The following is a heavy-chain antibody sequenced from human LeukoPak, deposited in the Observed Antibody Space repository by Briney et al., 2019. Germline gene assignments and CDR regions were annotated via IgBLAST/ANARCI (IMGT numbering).Heavy chain of an antibody. CDR2: IIPIFGTA. CDR1: GGTFSSYA. D-gene: IGHD1-26*01. J-gene: IGHJ4*02. CDR3: ARGSYYGGGIDY. Sequence: SVKVSCKASGGTFSSYAISWVRQAPGQGLEWMGGIIPIFGTANYAQKFQGRVTITTDESTSTAYMELSSLRSEDTAVYYCARGSYYGGGIDYWGQGDLVTVSS. V-gene: IGHV1-69*05.